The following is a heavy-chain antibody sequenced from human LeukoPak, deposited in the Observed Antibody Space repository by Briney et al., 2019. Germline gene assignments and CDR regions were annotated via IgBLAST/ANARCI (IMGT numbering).Heavy chain of an antibody. CDR3: ARNHAKGKQLELDY. CDR1: GGTFSSYA. D-gene: IGHD6-13*01. Sequence: SVKVSCKASGGTFSSYAISWVRQAPGQGLEWMGGIIPIFGTANYAQKFQGRVTITTDESTSTAYMELSSLRSEDTAVYYCARNHAKGKQLELDYWGQGTLVTVSS. V-gene: IGHV1-69*05. CDR2: IIPIFGTA. J-gene: IGHJ4*02.